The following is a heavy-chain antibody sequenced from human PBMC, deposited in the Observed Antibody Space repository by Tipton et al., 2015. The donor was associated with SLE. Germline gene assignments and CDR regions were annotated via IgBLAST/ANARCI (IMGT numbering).Heavy chain of an antibody. J-gene: IGHJ4*02. V-gene: IGHV3-30*18. Sequence: RSLRLSCAASGFTFSSYGMHWVRQAPGKGLEWVAVISYDGSNKYYADSVKGRFTISRDNSKNTLYLQMNSLRAEDTAVYYCAKSLGFGAPFDYWGQGTLVTVSS. CDR1: GFTFSSYG. CDR3: AKSLGFGAPFDY. CDR2: ISYDGSNK. D-gene: IGHD3-3*01.